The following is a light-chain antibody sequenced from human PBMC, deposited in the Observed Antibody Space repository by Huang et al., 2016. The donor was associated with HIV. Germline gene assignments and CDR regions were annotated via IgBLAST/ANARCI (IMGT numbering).Light chain of an antibody. J-gene: IGKJ2*01. CDR3: QQLNSYPYT. CDR1: QGISSY. CDR2: AAS. Sequence: IQLTQFPSSLSASVGDRVTITCRASQGISSYLAWYQQKQGKAPKLLIYAASTLQSGVPSRFSGSGSGTDFTLTISSLQPEDFATYYCQQLNSYPYTFGQGTKLEIK. V-gene: IGKV1-9*01.